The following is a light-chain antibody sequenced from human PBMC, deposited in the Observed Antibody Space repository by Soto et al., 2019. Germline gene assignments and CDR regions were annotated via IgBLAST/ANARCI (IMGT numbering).Light chain of an antibody. CDR2: NTN. Sequence: QAVVTQEASLTVSPGGTVTLTCAPNTGAVTSDFHPNWFQRQPGQAPRALIYNTNNRHSWTPARFSGSLLGGKAALTLSGVQPEDEAEYYCLLCYGGAWVFGGGTKLTVL. J-gene: IGLJ3*02. CDR1: TGAVTSDFH. CDR3: LLCYGGAWV. V-gene: IGLV7-43*01.